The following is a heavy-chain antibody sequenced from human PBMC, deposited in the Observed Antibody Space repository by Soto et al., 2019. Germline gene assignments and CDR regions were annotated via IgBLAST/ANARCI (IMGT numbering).Heavy chain of an antibody. D-gene: IGHD3-10*01. CDR2: SSYDGRET. CDR3: ARDSGWPILNFDN. J-gene: IGHJ4*02. V-gene: IGHV3-30*03. CDR1: DFDFSSYG. Sequence: GGSLILSCAASDFDFSSYGIHWVRQAPGKGLEWVAASSYDGRETFYADSAKGRFTVSKEMSKNTAFLQMNALRHEDTAVYFCARDSGWPILNFDNWGQGTPVTVSS.